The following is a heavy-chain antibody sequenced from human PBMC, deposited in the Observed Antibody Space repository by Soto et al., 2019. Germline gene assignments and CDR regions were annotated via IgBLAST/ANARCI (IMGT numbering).Heavy chain of an antibody. CDR3: ARGRFIWWVLRNFDTYVMDV. D-gene: IGHD3-9*01. Sequence: PSETLSLTCAVYGGSLSGYYWTWIRQSPGKGLEWIGDLNQSGTTNYNPSLKSRVTISKDTSKNQISLKLRSVTAADTAIYYCARGRFIWWVLRNFDTYVMDVWGKGTTVTVSS. CDR1: GGSLSGYY. V-gene: IGHV4-34*01. CDR2: LNQSGTT. J-gene: IGHJ6*04.